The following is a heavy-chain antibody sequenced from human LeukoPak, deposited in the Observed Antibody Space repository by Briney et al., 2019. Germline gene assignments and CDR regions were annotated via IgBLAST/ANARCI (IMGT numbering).Heavy chain of an antibody. V-gene: IGHV3-7*01. J-gene: IGHJ4*02. CDR1: GFTFSSYW. CDR3: ARDLSDDYGDGYDY. Sequence: GSLRLSCAASGFTFSSYWMSWVRPAPGKGLEWVANIKQDGSEKYYVDSVKGRFTISRDNAKNSLYLQMNSLRAEDTAVYYCARDLSDDYGDGYDYWGQGTLVTVSS. CDR2: IKQDGSEK. D-gene: IGHD4-17*01.